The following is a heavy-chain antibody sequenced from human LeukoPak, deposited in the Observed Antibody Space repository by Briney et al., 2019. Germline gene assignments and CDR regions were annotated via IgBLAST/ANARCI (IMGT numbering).Heavy chain of an antibody. D-gene: IGHD3-16*01. J-gene: IGHJ6*02. CDR2: INHNGNVN. V-gene: IGHV3-7*03. CDR1: GFTFSSYW. Sequence: GGSLRLSFAAPGFTFSSYWMNWARRAPGKGLEWVASINHNGNVNYYVDSVKGRFTISRDNAKNSLYLQMSNLRAEDTAVYFCARGGGLDVWGQGATVTVSS. CDR3: ARGGGLDV.